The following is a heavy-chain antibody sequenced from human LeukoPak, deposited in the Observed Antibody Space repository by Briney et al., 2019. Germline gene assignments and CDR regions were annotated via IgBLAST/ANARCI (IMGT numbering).Heavy chain of an antibody. Sequence: GASVKVSCKASGGTFISYAISWVRQAPGQGLEWMGGIIPIFGTANYAQKFQGRVTITADESTSTAYMELSSLRSEDTAVYYCARELAYCGGDCYSYAFDIWGQGTMVTVSS. D-gene: IGHD2-21*02. J-gene: IGHJ3*02. CDR1: GGTFISYA. CDR2: IIPIFGTA. V-gene: IGHV1-69*13. CDR3: ARELAYCGGDCYSYAFDI.